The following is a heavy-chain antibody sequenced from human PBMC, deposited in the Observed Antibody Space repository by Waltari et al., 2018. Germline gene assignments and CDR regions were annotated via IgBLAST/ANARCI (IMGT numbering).Heavy chain of an antibody. V-gene: IGHV4-34*01. D-gene: IGHD6-13*01. CDR3: ARGRRSSRAEFDY. CDR1: GGSFSGYY. J-gene: IGHJ4*02. Sequence: QVQLQQWGAGLLKPSETLSLTCAVYGGSFSGYYWSWIRQPPWKGLEWSGERNHSGSTDNNPSLKSRVTLSVDTSKNQFSLKLSSVTAADTAVYYCARGRRSSRAEFDYWGQGTLVTVSS. CDR2: RNHSGST.